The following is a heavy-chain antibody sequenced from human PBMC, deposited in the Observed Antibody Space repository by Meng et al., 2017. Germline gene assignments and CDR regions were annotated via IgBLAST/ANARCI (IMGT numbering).Heavy chain of an antibody. CDR3: ASLTGWFDP. CDR2: IIPIFGTA. J-gene: IGHJ5*02. CDR1: GGTFSSYA. D-gene: IGHD3-10*01. Sequence: QGQLGPSGAEGKKPGSWGKVSCKASGGTFSSYAISWVRQAPGQGLEWMGGIIPIFGTANYAQKFQGRVTITADKSTSTAYMELSSLRSEDTAVYYCASLTGWFDPWGQGTLVTVSS. V-gene: IGHV1-69*06.